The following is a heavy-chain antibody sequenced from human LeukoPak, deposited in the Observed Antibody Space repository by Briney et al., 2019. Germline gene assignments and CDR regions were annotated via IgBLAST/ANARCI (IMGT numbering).Heavy chain of an antibody. J-gene: IGHJ3*02. CDR2: ITSSSSYI. CDR3: ERDRQRSSGSYYVGDAFDM. Sequence: GGSLRLSCAASGFTFNSYSMNWVRQAPGKGLEWVSSITSSSSYIYYADSVKGRFTISRDNAKNSLYLQMNSLRAKDTAVYYCERDRQRSSGSYYVGDAFDMWGQGTMVTVSS. V-gene: IGHV3-21*01. CDR1: GFTFNSYS. D-gene: IGHD3-10*01.